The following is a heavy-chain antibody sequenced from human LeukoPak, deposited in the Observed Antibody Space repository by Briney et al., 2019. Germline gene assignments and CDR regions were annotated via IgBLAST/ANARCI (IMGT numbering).Heavy chain of an antibody. J-gene: IGHJ4*02. CDR3: AKDQQPMVRGGGDYFDY. Sequence: GGSLRLSCAASGFTFSSYGMHWVRQAPGKGLEWVAVISYDGSNKYYADSVKGRFTISRDNSKNTLYLQMNSLRAEDTAVYYCAKDQQPMVRGGGDYFDYWGQGTLVTVSS. V-gene: IGHV3-30*18. D-gene: IGHD3-10*01. CDR2: ISYDGSNK. CDR1: GFTFSSYG.